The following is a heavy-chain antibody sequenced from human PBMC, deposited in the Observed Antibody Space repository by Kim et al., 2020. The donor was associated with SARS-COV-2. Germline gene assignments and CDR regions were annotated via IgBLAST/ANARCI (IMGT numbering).Heavy chain of an antibody. D-gene: IGHD6-13*01. J-gene: IGHJ4*02. CDR3: AKDLAIAALRWTFDY. Sequence: GGSLSLSCAASGFTFSSYAMSWVRQAPGKGLEWVSAISGSGGSTYYADSVKGRFTISRDNSKNTLYLQMNSLRAEDTAVYYCAKDLAIAALRWTFDYWGQGTLVTVSS. CDR1: GFTFSSYA. V-gene: IGHV3-23*01. CDR2: ISGSGGST.